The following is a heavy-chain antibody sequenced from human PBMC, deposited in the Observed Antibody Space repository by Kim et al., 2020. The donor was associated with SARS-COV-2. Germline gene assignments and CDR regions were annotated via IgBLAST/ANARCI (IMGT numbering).Heavy chain of an antibody. Sequence: ASVKVSCKASGYTFTSYDINWVRQATGQGLEWMGWMNPNSGNTGYAQKFQGRVTMTRNTSISTAYMELSSLRSEDTAVYYCAAVPRTRFLTYYDILTGRRNYYYYGMDVWGQGTTVTVSS. D-gene: IGHD3-9*01. CDR2: MNPNSGNT. V-gene: IGHV1-8*01. J-gene: IGHJ6*02. CDR3: AAVPRTRFLTYYDILTGRRNYYYYGMDV. CDR1: GYTFTSYD.